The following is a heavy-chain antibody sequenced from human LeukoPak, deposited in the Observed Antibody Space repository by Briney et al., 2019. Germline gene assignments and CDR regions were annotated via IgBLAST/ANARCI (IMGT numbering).Heavy chain of an antibody. CDR2: IYYSGST. D-gene: IGHD4-17*01. CDR3: ARGLTTVTTVDY. J-gene: IGHJ4*02. CDR1: GVSISIYY. V-gene: IGHV4-59*01. Sequence: SETLSLTCTVSGVSISIYYWNWIRQPPGKGLEWIGYIYYSGSTNYNPSLKSRVTISVDTSKNQFSLKLSSVTAADTAVYYCARGLTTVTTVDYWGLGTLVTVSS.